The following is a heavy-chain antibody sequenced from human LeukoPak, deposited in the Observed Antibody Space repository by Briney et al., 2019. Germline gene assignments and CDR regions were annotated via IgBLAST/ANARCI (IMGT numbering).Heavy chain of an antibody. D-gene: IGHD5-24*01. V-gene: IGHV4-59*01. CDR1: GGSISSYY. CDR3: ARGGTNYDY. CDR2: IYYSGST. J-gene: IGHJ4*02. Sequence: SETLSLTCTVAGGSISSYYWSWIRQPPGKGLEWIGYIYYSGSTNYNPSLKSRVTISVDTSKNQFSLKLSSVTAEDTAVYYCARGGTNYDYWGQGTLVTVSS.